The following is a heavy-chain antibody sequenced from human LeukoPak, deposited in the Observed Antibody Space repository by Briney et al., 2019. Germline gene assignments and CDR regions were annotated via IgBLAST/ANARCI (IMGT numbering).Heavy chain of an antibody. CDR2: INSNSGGT. V-gene: IGHV1-2*02. CDR3: AISVEMAAMPSYDY. CDR1: GYTFTTYH. D-gene: IGHD5-24*01. Sequence: ASVKVSCEASGYTFTTYHMHWVRQAPGQGLEWMGRINSNSGGTNYAQKFQGRVTMTRDTSIRTAYMELSRLTSDDTAVYYCAISVEMAAMPSYDYWGQGTLVTVSS. J-gene: IGHJ4*02.